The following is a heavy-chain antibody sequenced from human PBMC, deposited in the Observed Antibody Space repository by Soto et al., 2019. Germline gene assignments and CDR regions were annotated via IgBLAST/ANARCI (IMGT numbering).Heavy chain of an antibody. CDR3: ARNMRLVASNRPYNYCGLDV. J-gene: IGHJ6*02. CDR1: GGSFIGYY. V-gene: IGHV4-34*01. Sequence: SETLSLTCDVSGGSFIGYYWSWFRQPPEKLLEGIGKIKNSGITNYSSSLMSRFTISVETSKNQSSLKVISVTAGDTAVYYCARNMRLVASNRPYNYCGLDVWGQGTPVTVSS. D-gene: IGHD3-22*01. CDR2: IKNSGIT.